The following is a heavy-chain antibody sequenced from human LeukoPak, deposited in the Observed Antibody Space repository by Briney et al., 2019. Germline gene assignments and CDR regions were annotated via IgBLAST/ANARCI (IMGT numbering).Heavy chain of an antibody. Sequence: PSETPSLTCTVSGGSISSDNYYWGWIRQPPGKGLEWIGSISYSGSTYYNPSLKSRVTISVDTSKNQFSLKLSSVTAADTAVYYCARMGAYYYYMDVWGKGTTVTISS. CDR1: GGSISSDNYY. J-gene: IGHJ6*03. CDR3: ARMGAYYYYMDV. V-gene: IGHV4-39*01. CDR2: ISYSGST. D-gene: IGHD3-16*01.